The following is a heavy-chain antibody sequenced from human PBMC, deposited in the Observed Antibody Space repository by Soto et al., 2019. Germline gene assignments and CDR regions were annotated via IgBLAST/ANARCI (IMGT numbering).Heavy chain of an antibody. V-gene: IGHV4-34*01. CDR1: GGSFSGYY. Sequence: PSETLSLTCAVYGGSFSGYYWSWIRQPPGKGLEWIGEINHSGSTNYNPSLKSRVTISVDTSKNQFSLKLSSVTAADTAVYYCARRKRFLEWAYYYGMDVWGQGTTVTVS. CDR2: INHSGST. J-gene: IGHJ6*02. CDR3: ARRKRFLEWAYYYGMDV. D-gene: IGHD3-3*01.